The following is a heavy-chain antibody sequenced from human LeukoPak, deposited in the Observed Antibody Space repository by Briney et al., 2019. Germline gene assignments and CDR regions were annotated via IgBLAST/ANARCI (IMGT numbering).Heavy chain of an antibody. J-gene: IGHJ4*02. CDR2: ISSSGSTI. D-gene: IGHD1-26*01. CDR3: ARESPGATRDY. Sequence: GGSLRLSCAASGFTFSSYEMNWVRQAPGKGLEWVSYISSSGSTIYYADSVKGRFTISRDNAKNSLYLQMNSPRAEDTAVYYCARESPGATRDYWGQGTLVTVSS. V-gene: IGHV3-48*03. CDR1: GFTFSSYE.